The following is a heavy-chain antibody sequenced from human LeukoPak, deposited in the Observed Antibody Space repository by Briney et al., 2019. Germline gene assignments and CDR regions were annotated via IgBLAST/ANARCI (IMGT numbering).Heavy chain of an antibody. D-gene: IGHD2-15*01. CDR3: AKPDYSRGNYFDP. Sequence: GGSLRLSCAASGFTFSSYAMSWVRQAPGKGLEWVSGISESGGSTHYADSVKGRFTISRDNSKNTLFLQMNSLRAEDTAIYYCAKPDYSRGNYFDPWGQGTLVTVSS. V-gene: IGHV3-23*01. CDR1: GFTFSSYA. J-gene: IGHJ5*02. CDR2: ISESGGST.